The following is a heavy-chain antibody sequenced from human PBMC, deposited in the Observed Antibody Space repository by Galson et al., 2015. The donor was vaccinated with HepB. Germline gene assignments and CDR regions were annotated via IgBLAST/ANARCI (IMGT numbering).Heavy chain of an antibody. CDR3: ARDGTQGDDSSGYYYSNWFDP. CDR1: GGTFSSYA. J-gene: IGHJ5*02. CDR2: IIPIFGTA. V-gene: IGHV1-69*13. Sequence: SVKVSCKASGGTFSSYAISWVRQAPGQGLEWMGGIIPIFGTANYAQKFQGRVTITADESTSTAYMELSSLRSEDTAVYYCARDGTQGDDSSGYYYSNWFDPWGQGTLVTVSS. D-gene: IGHD3-22*01.